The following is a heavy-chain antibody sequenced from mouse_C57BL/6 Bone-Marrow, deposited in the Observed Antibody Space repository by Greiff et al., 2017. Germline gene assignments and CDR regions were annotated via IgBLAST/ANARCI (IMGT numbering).Heavy chain of an antibody. V-gene: IGHV1-81*01. CDR2: IYPRSGNT. J-gene: IGHJ2*01. Sequence: QVQLKESGAELARPGASVKLSCKASGYTFTSYGISWVKQRTGQGLEWIGEIYPRSGNTYYNEKFKGKATLTADKSSSTAYMELRIPTSDDSAVYFCVNVDGYDVENYLDYWGQGTTLTVSS. D-gene: IGHD2-2*01. CDR3: VNVDGYDVENYLDY. CDR1: GYTFTSYG.